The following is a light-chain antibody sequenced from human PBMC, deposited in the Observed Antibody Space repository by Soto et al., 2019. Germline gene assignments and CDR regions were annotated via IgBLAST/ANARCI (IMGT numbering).Light chain of an antibody. V-gene: IGKV1D-16*01. CDR2: ATS. CDR3: QQYNNFPHT. Sequence: DVQMTQSPSSLSASVGDRVSITCRASQPINNWLAWYQQKPGKAPKSLIYATSTLQSGVPSRFSGSGSGTDFTLTISRLQPEDFATYDCQQYNNFPHTFGGGTRVEIK. J-gene: IGKJ4*01. CDR1: QPINNW.